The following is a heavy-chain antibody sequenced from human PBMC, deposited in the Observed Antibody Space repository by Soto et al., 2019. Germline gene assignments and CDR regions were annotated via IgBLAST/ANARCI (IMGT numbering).Heavy chain of an antibody. CDR3: AREDTTMVRGVRGNDY. CDR1: GFTFSSYG. J-gene: IGHJ4*02. CDR2: IWYDGSNK. Sequence: PGGPLRLSCAASGFTFSSYGMHWVRQAPGKGLEWVAVIWYDGSNKYYADSVKGRFTISRDNSKNTLYLQMNSLRAEDTAVYYCAREDTTMVRGVRGNDYWGQGTLVTVSS. D-gene: IGHD3-10*01. V-gene: IGHV3-33*01.